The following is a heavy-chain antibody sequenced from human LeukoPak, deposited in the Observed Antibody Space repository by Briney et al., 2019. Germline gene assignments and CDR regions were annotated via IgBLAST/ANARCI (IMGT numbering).Heavy chain of an antibody. D-gene: IGHD3-22*01. CDR1: GGSIHSGSYY. J-gene: IGHJ3*02. CDR2: IYTSGSS. Sequence: PSQTLSLTCTVSGGSIHSGSYYWNWIRQPAGQGLEWIGRIYTSGSSSYNPSLKSRVTISLDTSKSQFSLTLTSVTAADTAVYYCAREPYYDSSGYYLDAFDIWGQGTMVTVSS. V-gene: IGHV4-61*02. CDR3: AREPYYDSSGYYLDAFDI.